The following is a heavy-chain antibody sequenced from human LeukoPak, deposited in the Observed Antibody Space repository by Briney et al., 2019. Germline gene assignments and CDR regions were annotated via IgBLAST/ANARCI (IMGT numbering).Heavy chain of an antibody. CDR2: IIPIFGTA. Sequence: SVKVSCKASGGTFSSYAISWVRQAPGQGLEWMGGIIPIFGTANYAQKFQGRVTITADESTSTAYMELSSLRSEDTALYYCARSDFWSGYSYKDDYYYYGMDVWGQGTTVTVSS. CDR3: ARSDFWSGYSYKDDYYYYGMDV. J-gene: IGHJ6*02. D-gene: IGHD3-3*01. V-gene: IGHV1-69*01. CDR1: GGTFSSYA.